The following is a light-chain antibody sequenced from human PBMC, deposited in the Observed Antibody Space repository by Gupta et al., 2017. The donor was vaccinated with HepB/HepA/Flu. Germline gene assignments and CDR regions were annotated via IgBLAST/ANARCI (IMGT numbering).Light chain of an antibody. CDR2: GAV. Sequence: DIQLTQSPSSLSASVGDRVTITCRASQSISTYLNWYQQKPGKVPKLLIYGAVKVKSGVPSRFSGSGSGTDFTLTISSRQPEDFANYYCQQRDNAVFTFGHGTNVNIK. CDR1: QSISTY. J-gene: IGKJ3*01. V-gene: IGKV1-39*01. CDR3: QQRDNAVFT.